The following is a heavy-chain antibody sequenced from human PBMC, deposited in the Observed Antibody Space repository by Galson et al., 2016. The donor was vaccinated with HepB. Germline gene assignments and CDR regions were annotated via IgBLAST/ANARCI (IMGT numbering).Heavy chain of an antibody. Sequence: SVKVSCKASGYTFTDYYMHWVRQAPGQGLEWMGWINPNPGLTKYAQKFQGRVTMTRDSSISTAYMELTRLTSDDTAIYYCARAQSNWNAHWGPGTLVTVSS. J-gene: IGHJ1*01. V-gene: IGHV1-2*02. CDR3: ARAQSNWNAH. D-gene: IGHD1-1*01. CDR2: INPNPGLT. CDR1: GYTFTDYY.